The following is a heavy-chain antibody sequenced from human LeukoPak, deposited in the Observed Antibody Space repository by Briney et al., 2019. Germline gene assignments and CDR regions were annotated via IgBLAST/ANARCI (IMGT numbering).Heavy chain of an antibody. V-gene: IGHV3-7*01. CDR2: IKQDGSEK. CDR1: GFTFSSYA. J-gene: IGHJ4*02. Sequence: GGSLRLSCAASGFTFSSYAMSWVRQAPGKGLEWVANIKQDGSEKYYVDSVKGRFTISRDNAKNSLYLQMNSLRAEDTAVYYCAREASYDFWSGYYTADYWGQGTLVTVSS. D-gene: IGHD3-3*01. CDR3: AREASYDFWSGYYTADY.